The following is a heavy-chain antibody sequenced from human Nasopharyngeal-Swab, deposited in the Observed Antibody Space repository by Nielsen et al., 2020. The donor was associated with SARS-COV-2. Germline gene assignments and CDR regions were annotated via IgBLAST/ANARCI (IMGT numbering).Heavy chain of an antibody. J-gene: IGHJ3*02. Sequence: SLKISCAASGFTFDDYAIHWVRQAPGKGLEWVSGISWNSVSIGYADSVKGRFTISRDNAKNSLYLQMNSLRAEDTALYYCAKAFTVTNPRIHDAFDIWGQGTMVTVSS. CDR3: AKAFTVTNPRIHDAFDI. D-gene: IGHD4-17*01. CDR1: GFTFDDYA. CDR2: ISWNSVSI. V-gene: IGHV3-9*01.